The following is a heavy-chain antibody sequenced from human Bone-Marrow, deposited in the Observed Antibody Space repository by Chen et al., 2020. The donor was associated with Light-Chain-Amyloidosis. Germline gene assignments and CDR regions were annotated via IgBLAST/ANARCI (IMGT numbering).Heavy chain of an antibody. J-gene: IGHJ3*02. CDR1: GFAFSSYA. CDR2: IRGSGGSR. CDR3: AKDISYDDILPGYPADAFDI. Sequence: EVQLVESGGGLLQRGGSLRLSCAASGFAFSSYAMSWVRQAPGKGLEWVSTIRGSGGSRYYGDSVKGRLTSSRDNSKHALFLQMSSLRAEDTAVYYCAKDISYDDILPGYPADAFDIWGQGTMVTVSS. V-gene: IGHV3-23*04. D-gene: IGHD3-9*01.